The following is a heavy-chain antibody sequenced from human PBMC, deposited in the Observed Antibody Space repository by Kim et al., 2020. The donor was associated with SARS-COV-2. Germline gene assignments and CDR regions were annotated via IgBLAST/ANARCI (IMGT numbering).Heavy chain of an antibody. CDR1: GGSTSSYY. D-gene: IGHD6-13*01. CDR3: ARAALDSSSWPEFDY. CDR2: IYYSGST. Sequence: SETLSLTCTVSGGSTSSYYWSWIRQPPGKGLEWIGYIYYSGSTNYNPSLKSRVTISVDTSKNQFSLKLSSVTAADTAVYYCARAALDSSSWPEFDYWGQGTLVTVSS. J-gene: IGHJ4*02. V-gene: IGHV4-59*01.